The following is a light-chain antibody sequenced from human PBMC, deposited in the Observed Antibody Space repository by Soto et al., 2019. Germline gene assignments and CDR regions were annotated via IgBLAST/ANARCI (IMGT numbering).Light chain of an antibody. V-gene: IGLV2-23*01. CDR1: SSVVWSYNL. Sequence: QSALTQPASVSGSPGQSITISCTGTSSVVWSYNLVSWYQQHPGKAPKLMIYEGSKRPSGVSNRFSGSKSGNTASLTISGLQAEDEADYYCCSYAGSSTSLVVFGGGTQLTVL. CDR2: EGS. CDR3: CSYAGSSTSLVV. J-gene: IGLJ2*01.